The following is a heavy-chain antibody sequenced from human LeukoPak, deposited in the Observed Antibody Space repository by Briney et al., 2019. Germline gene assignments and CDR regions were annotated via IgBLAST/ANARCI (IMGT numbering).Heavy chain of an antibody. CDR1: GFTFSSYS. D-gene: IGHD4-17*01. CDR2: ISGSSSFI. CDR3: ARDLPTVTTVHFRDS. Sequence: GGSLRLSCVASGFTFSSYSMIWVRQVPGKGLEWVSFISGSSSFIYNADSVKGRFTVSRDNAKNSLYLQMNNLRAEDTAVYYCARDLPTVTTVHFRDSWGQGILVTVSS. J-gene: IGHJ4*02. V-gene: IGHV3-21*01.